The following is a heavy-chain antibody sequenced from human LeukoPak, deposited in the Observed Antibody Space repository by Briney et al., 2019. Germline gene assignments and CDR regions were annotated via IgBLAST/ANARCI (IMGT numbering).Heavy chain of an antibody. CDR3: ARDRGRFLEWLDYFDY. V-gene: IGHV1-69*04. CDR1: GGTFSSYT. Sequence: ASVKVSCKASGGTFSSYTISWVRQAPGQGLEWMGRIIPILGIANYAQKFQGRATITADKSTSTAYMELSSLRSEDTAVYYCARDRGRFLEWLDYFDYWGQGTLVTVSS. D-gene: IGHD3-3*01. CDR2: IIPILGIA. J-gene: IGHJ4*02.